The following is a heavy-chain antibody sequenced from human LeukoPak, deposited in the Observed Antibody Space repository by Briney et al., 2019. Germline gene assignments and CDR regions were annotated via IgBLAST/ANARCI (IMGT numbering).Heavy chain of an antibody. CDR1: GGTFSSYA. CDR2: ISAYNGNT. CDR3: ARGVGIRDAFDI. D-gene: IGHD3-10*01. Sequence: ASVKVSCKASGGTFSSYAISWVRQAPGQGLEWMGWISAYNGNTNYAQKLQGRVTMTTDTSTSTAYMELRSLRSDDTAVYYCARGVGIRDAFDIWGQGTMVTVSS. J-gene: IGHJ3*02. V-gene: IGHV1-18*01.